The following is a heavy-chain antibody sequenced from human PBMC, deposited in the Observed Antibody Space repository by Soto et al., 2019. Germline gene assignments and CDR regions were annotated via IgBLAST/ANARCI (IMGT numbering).Heavy chain of an antibody. CDR3: ARRYCSGGSCYPGDYGMDV. J-gene: IGHJ6*02. CDR1: GYSFTDYH. D-gene: IGHD2-15*01. CDR2: INPNSGGT. V-gene: IGHV1-2*04. Sequence: GASVKVSCKASGYSFTDYHIHWVRQAPGQGLEWLGRINPNSGGTNYAQKFQGWVTMTRDTSISTAYMELSRLRSDDTAVYYCARRYCSGGSCYPGDYGMDVWG.